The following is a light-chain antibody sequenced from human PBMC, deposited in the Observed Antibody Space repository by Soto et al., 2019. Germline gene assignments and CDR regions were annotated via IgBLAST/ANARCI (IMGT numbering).Light chain of an antibody. CDR2: GAS. Sequence: DLVLTRSPDSLVVSLGERATINCKSSQSVLYSSNNKNYVAWYQQKPGQPPKLLIYGASTRESGVPDRFSGSGSGTDFTLTISSLQAEDGAVYYCQQYYSTPPTFGQGTKVDI. CDR3: QQYYSTPPT. CDR1: QSVLYSSNNKNY. V-gene: IGKV4-1*01. J-gene: IGKJ1*01.